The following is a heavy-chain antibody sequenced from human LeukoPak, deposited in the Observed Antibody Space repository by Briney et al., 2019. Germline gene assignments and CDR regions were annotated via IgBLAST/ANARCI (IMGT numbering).Heavy chain of an antibody. D-gene: IGHD1-26*01. Sequence: SETLSLTCTVSGGSISPFYWSWIRQPPGEGLEWLGYIYNTGSTNYNPSLKSRVTISMDTSKNHFSLRLSSVTAADTAVYYCARLMGSYYPLDYWGQGTLVTVSS. V-gene: IGHV4-59*01. CDR3: ARLMGSYYPLDY. CDR2: IYNTGST. J-gene: IGHJ4*02. CDR1: GGSISPFY.